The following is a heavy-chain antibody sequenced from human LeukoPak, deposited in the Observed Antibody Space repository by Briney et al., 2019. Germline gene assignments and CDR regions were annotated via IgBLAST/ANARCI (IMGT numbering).Heavy chain of an antibody. Sequence: ASVKVSCKASGYTFTGYYMHWVRQAPGQGLEWMGWINPNSGGTNYAQKFQGRVTMTRDTSISTAYMELSRLRSDDTAIYYCARDSAAPNQYFYYYMDIWGEGTTVTVSS. V-gene: IGHV1-2*02. D-gene: IGHD2-2*01. CDR2: INPNSGGT. CDR1: GYTFTGYY. CDR3: ARDSAAPNQYFYYYMDI. J-gene: IGHJ6*03.